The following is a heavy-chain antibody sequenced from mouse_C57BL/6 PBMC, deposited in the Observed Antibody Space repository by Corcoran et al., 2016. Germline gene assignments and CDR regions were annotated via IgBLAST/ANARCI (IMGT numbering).Heavy chain of an antibody. J-gene: IGHJ3*01. CDR2: INTYSGVP. CDR3: AREVTTEAWFAY. Sequence: QIQLVQSGPELKKPGETVKISCKASGYTFTTYGMSWVKQAPGKGLKWMGWINTYSGVPTYADDFKGRFAFSLETSASTAYLQINNLKNEDTATYLCAREVTTEAWFAYWGQGTLVTVSA. CDR1: GYTFTTYG. D-gene: IGHD2-2*01. V-gene: IGHV9-3*01.